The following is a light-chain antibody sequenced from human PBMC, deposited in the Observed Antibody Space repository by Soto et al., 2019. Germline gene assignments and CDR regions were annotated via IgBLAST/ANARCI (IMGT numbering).Light chain of an antibody. V-gene: IGKV3-11*01. CDR2: DAS. CDR1: QSVSSY. CDR3: QQRSNWPPGYT. J-gene: IGKJ2*01. Sequence: EIVLTQSPATLSLSPGEIATLSCRASQSVSSYLAWYQQKPGQAPRLLIYDASNRATGIPARFSGSGYGTDFTLTISSLEPEDFAVYYCQQRSNWPPGYTFGQGTKLEIK.